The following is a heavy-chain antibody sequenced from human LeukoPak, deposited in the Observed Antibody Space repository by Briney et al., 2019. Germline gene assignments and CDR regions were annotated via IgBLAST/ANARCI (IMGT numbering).Heavy chain of an antibody. CDR1: GGSISSGGYY. V-gene: IGHV4-30-2*01. D-gene: IGHD3-10*01. J-gene: IGHJ5*02. Sequence: SETLSLTCTVSGGSISSGGYYWSWIRQPPGKGLEWIGYIYHSGSTYYNPSLKSRVTISVDRSKNQFSLKLSSVTAADTAVYYCARDPGDGSGSYGRWGFDPWGQGTLVTVSS. CDR3: ARDPGDGSGSYGRWGFDP. CDR2: IYHSGST.